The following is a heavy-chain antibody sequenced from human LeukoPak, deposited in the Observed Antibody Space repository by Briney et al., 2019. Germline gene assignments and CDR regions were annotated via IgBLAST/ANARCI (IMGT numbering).Heavy chain of an antibody. D-gene: IGHD2-15*01. Sequence: SGGSLRLSCEVSGFTFSSYHMNWVRQAPGKGLEWVSSIGSSGSYIYYADSLTGRFTISRDNAKNPLFLQMNSLRAEDTAVYYCASVACSAVTCFGFLFFDYWGQGTLATVSS. V-gene: IGHV3-21*01. CDR1: GFTFSSYH. CDR3: ASVACSAVTCFGFLFFDY. CDR2: IGSSGSYI. J-gene: IGHJ4*02.